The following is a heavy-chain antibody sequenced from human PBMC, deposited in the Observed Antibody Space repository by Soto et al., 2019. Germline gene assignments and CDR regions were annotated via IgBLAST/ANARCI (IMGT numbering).Heavy chain of an antibody. CDR3: ATDPRIVANKHYHYPFDI. CDR2: IIPILGIA. D-gene: IGHD5-12*01. CDR1: GGTFSSYT. J-gene: IGHJ3*02. Sequence: QVQLVQSGAEVKKPGSSVKVSCKASGGTFSSYTISWVRQAPGQGLEWMGRIIPILGIANYAQKFQGRVTITADKSTSPAYMELSSLRSEDTAVYYCATDPRIVANKHYHYPFDIWSQGTMVTVSS. V-gene: IGHV1-69*08.